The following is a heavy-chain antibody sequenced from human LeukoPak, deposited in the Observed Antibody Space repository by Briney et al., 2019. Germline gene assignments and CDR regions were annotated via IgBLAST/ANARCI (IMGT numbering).Heavy chain of an antibody. CDR2: ILYDGSNK. V-gene: IGHV3-33*06. Sequence: PGRSLRLFCAAAGFTFSSYGMHWVRHAPAKGLEGGAGILYDGSNKYYADSVKDRLTISRDNSKNTMYLQMNSLRAEDTAVYYCAKDRYISGWYGSDYWGQGTLVSVSS. J-gene: IGHJ4*02. CDR1: GFTFSSYG. D-gene: IGHD6-13*01. CDR3: AKDRYISGWYGSDY.